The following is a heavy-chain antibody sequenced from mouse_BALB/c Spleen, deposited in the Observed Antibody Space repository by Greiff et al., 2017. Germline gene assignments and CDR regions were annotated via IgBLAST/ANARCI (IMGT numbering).Heavy chain of an antibody. CDR3: ARGYYSSFDY. CDR1: GYSITSDYA. CDR2: ISYSGST. Sequence: EVQLQQSGPGLVKPSQSLSLTFTVTGYSITSDYAWYWIRQFPGNIVVWMGYISYSGSTSYNPSLKSRISITRDTSKNQFFLQLNTVTTEDTATYYCARGYYSSFDYWGQGTTLTVSS. D-gene: IGHD2-12*01. V-gene: IGHV3-2*02. J-gene: IGHJ2*01.